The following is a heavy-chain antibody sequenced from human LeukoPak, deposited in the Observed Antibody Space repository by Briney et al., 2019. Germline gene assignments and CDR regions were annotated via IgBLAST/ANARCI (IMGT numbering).Heavy chain of an antibody. CDR1: RFTFTDYS. CDR2: ISTVSTYK. J-gene: IGHJ6*03. Sequence: GGSLRLSCAASRFTFTDYSMTWVRQAPGKGLEWVSSISTVSTYKFYSDSVKGRFTISRDNAKNILYLQMSSLSAEDTAVYFCVRDGSGFYLYYYMDVWGRGTPVTVSS. CDR3: VRDGSGFYLYYYMDV. D-gene: IGHD6-25*01. V-gene: IGHV3-21*01.